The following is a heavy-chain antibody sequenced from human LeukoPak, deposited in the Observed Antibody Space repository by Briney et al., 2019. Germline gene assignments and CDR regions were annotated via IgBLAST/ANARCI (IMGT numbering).Heavy chain of an antibody. Sequence: PSETLSLTCTVSGGSISSYYWSWIRQPAGKGLEWIGRIYTSGSTNYNPSLKSRVTMSVDTSKNQFSLKLSSVTAADPAVYYCASLAAAGPYYYYYMDVWGKGTTVTVSS. J-gene: IGHJ6*03. V-gene: IGHV4-4*07. CDR2: IYTSGST. CDR3: ASLAAAGPYYYYYMDV. CDR1: GGSISSYY. D-gene: IGHD6-13*01.